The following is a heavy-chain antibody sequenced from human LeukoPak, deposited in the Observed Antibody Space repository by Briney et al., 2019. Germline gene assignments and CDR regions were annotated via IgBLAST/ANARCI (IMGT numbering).Heavy chain of an antibody. V-gene: IGHV4-38-2*02. CDR3: ARDPWPDYYDSSGQTNWFDP. D-gene: IGHD3-22*01. CDR1: GYSISSGYY. Sequence: SETLSLTCTVSGYSISSGYYWGWIRQPPGKGLEWIGSIYHSGSTYYNPSLKSRVTISVDTSKNQFSLKLSSVTAADTAVYYCARDPWPDYYDSSGQTNWFDPWGQGTLVTVSS. CDR2: IYHSGST. J-gene: IGHJ5*02.